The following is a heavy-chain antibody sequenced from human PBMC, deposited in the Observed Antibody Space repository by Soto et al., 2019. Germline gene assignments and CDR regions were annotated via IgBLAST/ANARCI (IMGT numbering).Heavy chain of an antibody. CDR1: GFTFSSYG. CDR3: AKEGTTKRSYYFDF. J-gene: IGHJ4*02. V-gene: IGHV3-30*18. CDR2: ISYEGRIQ. Sequence: QVQLVESGGGVVQPGRSLRLSCGASGFTFSSYGMQWVRQAPGKGLEWVAVISYEGRIQYYADSVKGRFTISRDNSRDTLYLQLNSLRTEDTALYYCAKEGTTKRSYYFDFWGQGTLVAVSS. D-gene: IGHD1-26*01.